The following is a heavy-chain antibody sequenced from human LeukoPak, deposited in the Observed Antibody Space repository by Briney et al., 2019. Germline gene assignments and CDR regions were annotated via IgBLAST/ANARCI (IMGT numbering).Heavy chain of an antibody. CDR2: INHSGST. V-gene: IGHV4-39*07. Sequence: PSETLSLTCTVSGGSISSSSYYWTWIRQPPGKGLEWIGEINHSGSTNYNPSLKSRVTISVDTSKNQFSLKLSSVTAADTAVYYCARRDYDILTGYSDAFDIWGQGTMVTVSS. CDR1: GGSISSSSYY. CDR3: ARRDYDILTGYSDAFDI. D-gene: IGHD3-9*01. J-gene: IGHJ3*02.